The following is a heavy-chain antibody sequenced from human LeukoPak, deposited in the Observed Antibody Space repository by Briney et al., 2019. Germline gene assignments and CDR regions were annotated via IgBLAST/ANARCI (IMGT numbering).Heavy chain of an antibody. Sequence: GGSLRLSCAASGFTFNNYWIHWGRKVPGKGLVWVSRINNDGSSASYVDSVKGRFTISRDNAKNTLFLQMNSLRAEDTAVYYCARRGTGHGMDVWGQGTTVIVSS. CDR2: INNDGSSA. D-gene: IGHD1-1*01. CDR1: GFTFNNYW. CDR3: ARRGTGHGMDV. V-gene: IGHV3-74*01. J-gene: IGHJ6*02.